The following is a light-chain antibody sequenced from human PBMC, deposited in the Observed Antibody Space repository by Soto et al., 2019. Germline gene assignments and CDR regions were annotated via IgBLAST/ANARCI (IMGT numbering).Light chain of an antibody. J-gene: IGLJ2*01. CDR2: YDS. CDR1: NIGSKS. Sequence: SYELTQPPSVSVAPGKTARITCGGNNIGSKSVHWYQQKPGQAPVLVIYYDSDRPSGIPERFSGSNSGNTATLTISRVEAGDEADYYCQVWDSSSDPEVLGGGTKLTVL. V-gene: IGLV3-21*04. CDR3: QVWDSSSDPEV.